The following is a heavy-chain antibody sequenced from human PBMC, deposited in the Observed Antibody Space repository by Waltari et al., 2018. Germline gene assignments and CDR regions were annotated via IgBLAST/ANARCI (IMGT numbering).Heavy chain of an antibody. J-gene: IGHJ4*02. Sequence: EVQLVESGGGLVQPGGSLRLSCAASRFTFSSYAMSWVRQAPGKGLEWVSAISGSGGSTYYADSVKGRFTISRDNSKNTLYLQMNSLRAEDTAVYYCASGRGILTGFDYWGQGTLVTVSS. D-gene: IGHD3-9*01. V-gene: IGHV3-23*04. CDR2: ISGSGGST. CDR3: ASGRGILTGFDY. CDR1: RFTFSSYA.